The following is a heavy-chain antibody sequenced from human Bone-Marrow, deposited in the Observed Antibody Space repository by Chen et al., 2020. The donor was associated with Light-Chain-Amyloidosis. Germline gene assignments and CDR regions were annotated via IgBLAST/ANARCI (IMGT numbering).Heavy chain of an antibody. J-gene: IGHJ4*02. CDR2: ITGSDSAT. Sequence: EVQLLESGGGLVQPGGSLRLSCSASGFTFSAYSMGWVRQAPGKGLEWVAAITGSDSATDDAESVRGRFALSLSHSLNPLFFPLPLLPSSDTAVYFCARRARISSGQFDIWGRGTLVTVSS. CDR1: GFTFSAYS. V-gene: IGHV3-23*01. CDR3: ARRARISSGQFDI. D-gene: IGHD6-19*01.